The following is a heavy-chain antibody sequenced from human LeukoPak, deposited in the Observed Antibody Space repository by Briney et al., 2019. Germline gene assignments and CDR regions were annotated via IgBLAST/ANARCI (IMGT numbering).Heavy chain of an antibody. D-gene: IGHD6-19*01. Sequence: ASVKVSCKASGYTFTSYYMHWVRQAPGQGLEWMGIINPSGGSTSYAQKFQGRVTMTRDTSTSTVYMELSSLRSEDTAVYYCARGQAAYSSGWYGYYYYGMDVWGQGTTVTVSS. CDR2: INPSGGST. CDR1: GYTFTSYY. V-gene: IGHV1-46*01. CDR3: ARGQAAYSSGWYGYYYYGMDV. J-gene: IGHJ6*02.